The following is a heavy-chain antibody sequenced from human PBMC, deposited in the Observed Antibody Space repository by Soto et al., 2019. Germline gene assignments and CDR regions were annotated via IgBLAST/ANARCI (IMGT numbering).Heavy chain of an antibody. J-gene: IGHJ5*02. CDR3: PTDGEAPAAGGEWFDP. D-gene: IGHD3-16*01. Sequence: EVQLVESGGGLVKPGGSLRLSCVASGFTFSNAWMSWVRQAPGKGLEWVGRIRNKTDGGTTDYAAPVKGRFTISRDDSKDPWYLETTSLKTETPAGYYGPTDGEAPAAGGEWFDPWGQGTLVTVSS. V-gene: IGHV3-15*01. CDR2: IRNKTDGGTT. CDR1: GFTFSNAW.